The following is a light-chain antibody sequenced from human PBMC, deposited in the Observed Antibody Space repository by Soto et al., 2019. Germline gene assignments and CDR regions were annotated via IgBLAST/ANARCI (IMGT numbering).Light chain of an antibody. V-gene: IGKV4-1*01. Sequence: VVQPPSPDSLAVCLVERSTVHCKSSQSVLYSSNNKNYLAWYQQKPGQPPKLLIYWASTRESGVPDRFSGSGSGTDFTLTISSLQAEDVAVYYCQQYYSTPRTFGQGTKVDIK. J-gene: IGKJ1*01. CDR3: QQYYSTPRT. CDR1: QSVLYSSNNKNY. CDR2: WAS.